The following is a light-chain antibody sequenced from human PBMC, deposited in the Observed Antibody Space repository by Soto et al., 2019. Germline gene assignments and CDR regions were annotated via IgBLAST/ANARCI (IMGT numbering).Light chain of an antibody. CDR3: QHYGGMWT. CDR2: DAS. CDR1: QSITNR. V-gene: IGKV1-5*01. J-gene: IGKJ1*01. Sequence: IQITQSPSTLSASVGDRVTITCRASQSITNRLAWYQQKAGKAPKVLIYDASNLEYGVPSRFSGSGFGTEFTLTISSLQPDDFATYYCQHYGGMWTFGQGTKVDIK.